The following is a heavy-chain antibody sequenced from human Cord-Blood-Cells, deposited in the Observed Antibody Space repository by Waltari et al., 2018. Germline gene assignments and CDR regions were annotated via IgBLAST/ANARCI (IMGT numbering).Heavy chain of an antibody. V-gene: IGHV3-23*01. D-gene: IGHD6-13*01. CDR1: GFPFSSYA. J-gene: IGHJ4*02. CDR2: ISGSGGST. CDR3: ANMGRYSSSWYFDY. Sequence: EVQLLESGGGLVQPGGSLRLSCAASGFPFSSYAMSWVRQAPGKGLEWVSAISGSGGSTYYADSVKGRFTISRDNSKNTLYLQMNSLRAEDTAVYYCANMGRYSSSWYFDYWGQGTLVTVSS.